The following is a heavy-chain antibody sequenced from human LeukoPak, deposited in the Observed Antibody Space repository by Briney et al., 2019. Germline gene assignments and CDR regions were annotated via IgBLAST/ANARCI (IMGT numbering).Heavy chain of an antibody. CDR2: INTNTRNP. CDR1: GYSFTSYA. CDR3: ARDYTEDEVDF. J-gene: IGHJ4*02. V-gene: IGHV7-4-1*02. D-gene: IGHD3-16*01. Sequence: ASVKVSCKASGYSFTSYAMNWVRQAPGQGLEWMGWINTNTRNPTYAQGFTGRFVFSLDTSVSTAYLQISSLKAEDTAVYYCARDYTEDEVDFWGQGTLVTVSS.